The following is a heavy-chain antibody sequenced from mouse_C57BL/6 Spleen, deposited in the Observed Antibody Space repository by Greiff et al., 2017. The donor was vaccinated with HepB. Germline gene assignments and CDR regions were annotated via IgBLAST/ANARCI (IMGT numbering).Heavy chain of an antibody. J-gene: IGHJ3*01. Sequence: VQVVESGPGLVQPSQSLSITCTVSGFSLTSYGVHWVRQSPGKGLEWLGVIWSGGSTDYNAAFISRLSISKDNSKSQVFFKMNSLQADDTAIYYCARKGSSWAWFAYWGQGTLVTVSA. V-gene: IGHV2-2*01. D-gene: IGHD1-1*01. CDR1: GFSLTSYG. CDR2: IWSGGST. CDR3: ARKGSSWAWFAY.